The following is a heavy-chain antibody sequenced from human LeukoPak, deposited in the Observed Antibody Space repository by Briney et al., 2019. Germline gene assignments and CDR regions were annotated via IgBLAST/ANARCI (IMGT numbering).Heavy chain of an antibody. CDR3: ASRAGNCFDH. CDR2: ISSSSRYI. CDR1: GFTFSSYS. V-gene: IGHV3-21*01. J-gene: IGHJ4*02. Sequence: KARGSLRLSCAASGFTFSSYSINWVRQAPGKGLEWVSSISSSSRYIYYADSVKGRFTISRDNAKNTLCLQMNSVRAEGTRVCNFASRAGNCFDHWGQGTLVTVSS.